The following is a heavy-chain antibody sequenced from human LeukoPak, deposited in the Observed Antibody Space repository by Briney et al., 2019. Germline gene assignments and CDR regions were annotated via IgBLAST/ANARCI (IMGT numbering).Heavy chain of an antibody. D-gene: IGHD6-19*01. CDR2: FDPEDGET. V-gene: IGHV1-24*01. CDR3: ATVPYSGGWYYFDY. Sequence: ASVKVSCKVSGYTLTELSMHWVRQAPGKGLEWMGGFDPEDGETIYAQKFQGRVTMTEDTSTDTAYMELSSLRSEDTAVYYCATVPYSGGWYYFDYWGQGTLVTVSS. J-gene: IGHJ4*02. CDR1: GYTLTELS.